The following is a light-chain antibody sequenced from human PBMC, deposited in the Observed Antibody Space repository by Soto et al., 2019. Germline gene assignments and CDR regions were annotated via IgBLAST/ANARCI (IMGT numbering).Light chain of an antibody. J-gene: IGKJ4*01. CDR3: QKYDSDPLT. CDR2: GAS. Sequence: DIQMTQSPSSLSASVGDRVTITCRASQSISSYLNWYQQQTGKPPKILIYGASTLQSGVPSRFSGSGSGTDFTLTIGSLQPEDVATYYCQKYDSDPLTFGGGTKVDI. V-gene: IGKV1-27*01. CDR1: QSISSY.